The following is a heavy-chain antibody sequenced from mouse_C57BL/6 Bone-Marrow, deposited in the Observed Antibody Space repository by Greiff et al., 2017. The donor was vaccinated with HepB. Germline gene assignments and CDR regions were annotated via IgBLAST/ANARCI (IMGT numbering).Heavy chain of an antibody. Sequence: QVQLQQSGPELVKPGASVKISCKASGYSFTSYYIHWVKQRPGQGLEWIGWIYPGSGNTKYNEKFKGKATLTADTSSSTAYMQLSSLTSEDSAVYYCARWSSDGYYGWAWFAYWGQGTLVTVSA. CDR2: IYPGSGNT. V-gene: IGHV1-66*01. CDR1: GYSFTSYY. CDR3: ARWSSDGYYGWAWFAY. D-gene: IGHD2-3*01. J-gene: IGHJ3*01.